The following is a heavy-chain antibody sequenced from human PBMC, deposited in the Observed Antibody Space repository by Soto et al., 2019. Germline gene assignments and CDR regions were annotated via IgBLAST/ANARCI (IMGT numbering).Heavy chain of an antibody. Sequence: ASVKVSGKASGYSFTDYHIHWVRQAPGQGLEWLGRINPKSGGTSTAQKFQGWVTMTTDTSISTASMELTRLTSDDTAIYYCARGDSTDCSNGVCSFFYNHDMDVWGQATTVTVSS. CDR1: GYSFTDYH. V-gene: IGHV1-2*04. J-gene: IGHJ6*02. CDR2: INPKSGGT. D-gene: IGHD2-8*01. CDR3: ARGDSTDCSNGVCSFFYNHDMDV.